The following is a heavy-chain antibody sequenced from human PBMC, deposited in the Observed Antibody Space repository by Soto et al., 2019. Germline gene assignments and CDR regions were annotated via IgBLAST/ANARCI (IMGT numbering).Heavy chain of an antibody. D-gene: IGHD3-10*01. CDR2: IIPIFGTA. Sequence: VASVKVSCKASGGTFSSYAISWVRQAPGQGLEWMGGIIPIFGTANYAQKFQGRVTITADESTSTAYMELSSLRSEDTAVYYCARRMSITMVRGAPPLPYYYYGMDVWGQGTTVTVSS. CDR3: ARRMSITMVRGAPPLPYYYYGMDV. J-gene: IGHJ6*02. V-gene: IGHV1-69*13. CDR1: GGTFSSYA.